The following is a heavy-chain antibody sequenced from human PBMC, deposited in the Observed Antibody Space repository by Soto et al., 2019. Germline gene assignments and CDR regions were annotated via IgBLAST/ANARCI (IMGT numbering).Heavy chain of an antibody. CDR2: ISAYNGNT. J-gene: IGHJ4*02. CDR1: GYTFTSYG. CDR3: VVAAPPYYFDY. D-gene: IGHD2-15*01. V-gene: IGHV1-18*01. Sequence: QVQLVQSGAEVKKPGASVKVSCKASGYTFTSYGISWVRQAPGQGLEWMGWISAYNGNTKYEQKLQGRVTMTKDTSTSTAYMELRSLRSDDTAVYYCVVAAPPYYFDYWGQGTLVTVSS.